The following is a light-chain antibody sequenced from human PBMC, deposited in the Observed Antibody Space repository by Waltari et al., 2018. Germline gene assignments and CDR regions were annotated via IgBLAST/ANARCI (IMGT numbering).Light chain of an antibody. CDR1: SSDIGAYTF. V-gene: IGLV2-23*02. CDR3: CSYAGPNLPVL. Sequence: QPALSQPASVSGSPGQPITIPGSGTSSDIGAYTFVSWYQQHPGKAPKIVIYEVTERPSGVSNRFSGSKSGNTASLTISGLQAEDEADYYCCSYAGPNLPVLFGGGTRLNVL. J-gene: IGLJ2*01. CDR2: EVT.